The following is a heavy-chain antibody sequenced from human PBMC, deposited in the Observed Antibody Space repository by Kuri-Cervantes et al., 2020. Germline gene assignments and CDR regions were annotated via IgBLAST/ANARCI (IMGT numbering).Heavy chain of an antibody. D-gene: IGHD2-15*01. V-gene: IGHV3-15*01. CDR1: GFTFSNAW. CDR3: ARDLGAYCSGGSCYRRRYYYYMDV. CDR2: IKGRTNGGAT. J-gene: IGHJ6*03. Sequence: GESLKISCVVSGFTFSNAWMSWVRQAPGKGLEWVGRIKGRTNGGATDYAASVKGRFTISRDDSRDTLYLQMNSLETKDTAVYYCARDLGAYCSGGSCYRRRYYYYMDVWGKGTTVTVSS.